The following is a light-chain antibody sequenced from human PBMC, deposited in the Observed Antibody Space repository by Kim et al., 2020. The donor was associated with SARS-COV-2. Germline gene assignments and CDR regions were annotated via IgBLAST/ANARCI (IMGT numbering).Light chain of an antibody. J-gene: IGLJ3*02. CDR3: YSAADNNRV. CDR2: KDS. Sequence: SYELTQPSSVSVSPGQTARITCSGDVLAKKYARWFQQKPGQAPVLVIYKDSERPSGIPERFSGSSSGTTVTLTISGAQVEDEADYYCYSAADNNRVFGGGTQPTVL. V-gene: IGLV3-27*01. CDR1: VLAKKY.